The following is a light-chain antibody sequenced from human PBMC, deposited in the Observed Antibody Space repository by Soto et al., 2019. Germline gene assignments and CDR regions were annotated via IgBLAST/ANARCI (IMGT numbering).Light chain of an antibody. CDR2: VAS. V-gene: IGKV3-20*01. CDR3: QQYGSVPLT. CDR1: QSVSTSY. J-gene: IGKJ4*01. Sequence: VLTQSPGTLSLSPGERATLSCRASQSVSTSYLAWYQQKPGQAPRLLIYVASSRATGIPDRFSGSGSGADFTLTISRLEPEDFAVYYCQQYGSVPLTFGGGNKVEIK.